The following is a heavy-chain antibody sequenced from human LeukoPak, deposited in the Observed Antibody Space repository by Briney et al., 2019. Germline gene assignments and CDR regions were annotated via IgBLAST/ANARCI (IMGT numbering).Heavy chain of an antibody. D-gene: IGHD6-19*01. Sequence: GGSLRLSCAASGFTFSSYSMNWVRQAPGKGLEWVSSISSSSSYIYYADSVKGRFTISRDNAKNSLYLQMNSLRAEDTAVYYCASEQWLVRDDAFDIWGQGTMVTVSS. CDR1: GFTFSSYS. J-gene: IGHJ3*02. CDR2: ISSSSSYI. V-gene: IGHV3-21*01. CDR3: ASEQWLVRDDAFDI.